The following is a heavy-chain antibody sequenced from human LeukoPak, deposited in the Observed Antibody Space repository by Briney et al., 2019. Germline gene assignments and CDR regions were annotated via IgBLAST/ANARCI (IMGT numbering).Heavy chain of an antibody. D-gene: IGHD3-16*02. Sequence: SGTLSLTCTVSGGSISSGDYYWSWIRQPPGKGLEWIGYIYYSGSTYYNPSPKSRVTISVDTSKNQFSLKLSSVTAADTAVYYCARVDYVWGSYPGWFDPWGQGTLVTVSS. CDR1: GGSISSGDYY. CDR3: ARVDYVWGSYPGWFDP. CDR2: IYYSGST. J-gene: IGHJ5*02. V-gene: IGHV4-30-4*01.